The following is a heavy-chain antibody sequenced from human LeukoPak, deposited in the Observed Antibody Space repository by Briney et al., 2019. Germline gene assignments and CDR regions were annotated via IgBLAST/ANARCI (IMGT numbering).Heavy chain of an antibody. J-gene: IGHJ5*02. CDR3: ARGTSLYCSGGSCYSGRRYNWFDP. CDR1: GGSFSGYY. Sequence: SETLSLTCAVYGGSFSGYYWSWIRQPPGKGLEWIGEINHSGSTNYNPSLKSRVTISVDMSKNQFSLKLSSVTAADTAVYYCARGTSLYCSGGSCYSGRRYNWFDPWGQGTLVTVSS. CDR2: INHSGST. V-gene: IGHV4-34*01. D-gene: IGHD2-15*01.